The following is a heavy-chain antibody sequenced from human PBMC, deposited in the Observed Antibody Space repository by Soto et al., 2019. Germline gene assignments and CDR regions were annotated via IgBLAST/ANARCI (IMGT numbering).Heavy chain of an antibody. CDR1: GGSFSGYY. CDR2: INHSGST. J-gene: IGHJ5*02. Sequence: SETLSLTCAVYGGSFSGYYWSWIRQPPGKGLEWIGEINHSGSTNYNPSFKSRVTISVDTSKNQFSLKLSSVTAADTAVYYCGREVVPAAIPWLDPGGQGTRVTVSS. V-gene: IGHV4-34*01. D-gene: IGHD2-2*01. CDR3: GREVVPAAIPWLDP.